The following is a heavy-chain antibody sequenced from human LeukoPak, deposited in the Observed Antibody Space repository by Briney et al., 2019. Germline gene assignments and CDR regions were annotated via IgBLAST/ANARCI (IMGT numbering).Heavy chain of an antibody. CDR2: MNPNSGNT. D-gene: IGHD4-23*01. CDR3: AHYGGSQDAFDI. J-gene: IGHJ3*02. Sequence: ASVKVSCKASGYTFTSYDINWVRQATGQGLEWMGWMNPNSGNTGYAQKFQGRVTMTRNTSISTAYMELSSLRSEDTAVYYCAHYGGSQDAFDIWGQGTMVTVSS. V-gene: IGHV1-8*01. CDR1: GYTFTSYD.